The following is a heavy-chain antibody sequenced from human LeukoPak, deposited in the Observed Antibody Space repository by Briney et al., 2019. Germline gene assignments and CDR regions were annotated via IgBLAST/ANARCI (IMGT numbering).Heavy chain of an antibody. CDR1: GASIRSYY. D-gene: IGHD6-13*01. Sequence: SETLSLTCTESGASIRSYYWSWIRQPPGKGLEWIGYFYYSGSTNYNPSLKSRVTISVDTSKNQFSLKLNSVTAADTAVYYCASAIAIPAWAFDLWGQGTVVTVSP. CDR3: ASAIAIPAWAFDL. V-gene: IGHV4-59*01. CDR2: FYYSGST. J-gene: IGHJ3*01.